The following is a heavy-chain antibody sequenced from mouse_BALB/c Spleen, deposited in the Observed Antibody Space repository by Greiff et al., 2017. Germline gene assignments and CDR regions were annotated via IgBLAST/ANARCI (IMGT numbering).Heavy chain of an antibody. V-gene: IGHV5-17*02. CDR3: ARSGAMDY. D-gene: IGHD3-1*01. CDR2: ISSGSSTI. J-gene: IGHJ4*01. CDR1: GFTFSSFG. Sequence: EVKLMESGGGLVQPGGSRKLSCAASGFTFSSFGMHWVRQAPEKGREWVAYISSGSSTIYYADTVKGRFTISRDNPKNTLFLQMTSLRSEDTAMYYCARSGAMDYWGQGTSVTVSS.